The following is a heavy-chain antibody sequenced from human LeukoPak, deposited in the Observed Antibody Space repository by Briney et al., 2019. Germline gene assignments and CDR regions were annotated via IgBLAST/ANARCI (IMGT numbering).Heavy chain of an antibody. CDR2: VYYSGST. CDR3: ARRDYAAWFDP. J-gene: IGHJ5*02. D-gene: IGHD4/OR15-4a*01. V-gene: IGHV4-39*01. Sequence: SETLSLTCNVSGDPITSGAFYWAWIRQSPGKGLEWIGNVYYSGSTQYNPSRRGRVSISMYKTKNQFSFNLNSVSVTDTAIYYCARRDYAAWFDPWGQGTLVTVSS. CDR1: GDPITSGAFY.